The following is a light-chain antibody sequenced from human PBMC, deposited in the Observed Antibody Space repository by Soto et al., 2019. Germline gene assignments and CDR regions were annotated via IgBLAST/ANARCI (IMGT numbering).Light chain of an antibody. CDR2: DAA. CDR3: LQHDNVPT. V-gene: IGKV1-33*01. Sequence: DIQMTQSPSSLSASVGDRVTITCQASQDISNSLSWYQQKPGKAPKLLITDAATLEAGVPSIFSGSGSGTDFTFTISSLQPEDFTTSFCLQHDNVPTFGLGTKLEVK. J-gene: IGKJ2*01. CDR1: QDISNS.